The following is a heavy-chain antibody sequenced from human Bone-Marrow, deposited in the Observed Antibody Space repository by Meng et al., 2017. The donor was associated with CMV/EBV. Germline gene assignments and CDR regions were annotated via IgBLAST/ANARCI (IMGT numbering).Heavy chain of an antibody. J-gene: IGHJ4*02. Sequence: SVKVSCKASGGTFSSYAISWVRQAPGQGLEWMGGIIPIFGTANYAQKFQGRVTITTDESTSTAYMELSSLRSEDTAVYYCATYCSGGSCYTKAPRTFDYWGQGTLVTRLL. CDR1: GGTFSSYA. CDR2: IIPIFGTA. D-gene: IGHD2-15*01. V-gene: IGHV1-69*05. CDR3: ATYCSGGSCYTKAPRTFDY.